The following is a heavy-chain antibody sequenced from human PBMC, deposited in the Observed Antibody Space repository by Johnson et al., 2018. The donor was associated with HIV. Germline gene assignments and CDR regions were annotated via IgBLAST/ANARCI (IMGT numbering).Heavy chain of an antibody. CDR1: GFTFSTYG. J-gene: IGHJ3*02. V-gene: IGHV3-33*03. CDR2: IWYDGSDK. CDR3: AKDKRQTAIPQRAFDI. Sequence: QMQLVEYGGGVVQPGRSLRLSCTASGFTFSTYGMHWVRQAPGKGLEWVALIWYDGSDKYYADSVKGRFTISRDNSKNMLYLQMNSLRAEDTAVYYCAKDKRQTAIPQRAFDICGQGTMVTVSS. D-gene: IGHD6-25*01.